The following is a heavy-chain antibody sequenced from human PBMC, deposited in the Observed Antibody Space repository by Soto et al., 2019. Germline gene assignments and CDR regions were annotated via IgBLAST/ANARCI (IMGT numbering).Heavy chain of an antibody. Sequence: QLQLQESGPGLVKPSETLSLTCTVSGGSISSSSYYWGWIRQPPGKGLERIGSIYYSGSTYYNPCLKSRVIICVDTSRNQFSLQRNSETAADTALYYCARLGSENREGSSGYYPPPDYWGPGTLVTGSS. D-gene: IGHD3-22*01. CDR3: ARLGSENREGSSGYYPPPDY. V-gene: IGHV4-39*01. CDR1: GGSISSSSYY. CDR2: IYYSGST. J-gene: IGHJ4*02.